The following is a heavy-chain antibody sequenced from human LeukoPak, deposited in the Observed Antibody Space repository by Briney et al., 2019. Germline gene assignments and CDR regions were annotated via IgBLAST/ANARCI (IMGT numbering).Heavy chain of an antibody. D-gene: IGHD6-13*01. CDR3: AKGTGHPSIAAAGTLKGGYYFDY. V-gene: IGHV3-23*01. CDR1: GFTFSSYA. Sequence: GGSLRLSCAASGFTFSSYAMSWVRQAPGKGLEWVSAISGSGGSTYYADSVKGRFTISRDNSKNTLYLQMNSLRAEDTAVYYCAKGTGHPSIAAAGTLKGGYYFDYWGQGTLVTVSS. J-gene: IGHJ4*02. CDR2: ISGSGGST.